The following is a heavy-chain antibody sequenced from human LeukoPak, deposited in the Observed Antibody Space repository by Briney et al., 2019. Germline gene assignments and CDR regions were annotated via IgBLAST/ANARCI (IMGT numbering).Heavy chain of an antibody. V-gene: IGHV3-11*06. Sequence: GGPLRLSCGASRFTFSDYHMSWIRQAPGKGLEWVSYISSSSSYTNYADSVKGRFTISRDNAKNSLYLQMNSLRAEDTAVYYCARGGDSSGYYQYWGQGTLVTVSS. CDR3: ARGGDSSGYYQY. CDR2: ISSSSSYT. J-gene: IGHJ4*02. D-gene: IGHD3-22*01. CDR1: RFTFSDYH.